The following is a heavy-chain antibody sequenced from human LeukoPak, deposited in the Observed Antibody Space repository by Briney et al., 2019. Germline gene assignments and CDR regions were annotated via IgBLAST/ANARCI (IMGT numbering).Heavy chain of an antibody. V-gene: IGHV1-2*02. CDR3: ARGGRWLGHCSSTSCPLGDWFDP. Sequence: ASVKVSCKASGYTFTGYYMHWVRQAPGQGLEWMGWINPNSGGTNYAQKFQGRVTMTRDTSISTAYMELSRLRSDDTAVYYCARGGRWLGHCSSTSCPLGDWFDPWGQGTLVTVSS. J-gene: IGHJ5*02. CDR2: INPNSGGT. CDR1: GYTFTGYY. D-gene: IGHD2-2*01.